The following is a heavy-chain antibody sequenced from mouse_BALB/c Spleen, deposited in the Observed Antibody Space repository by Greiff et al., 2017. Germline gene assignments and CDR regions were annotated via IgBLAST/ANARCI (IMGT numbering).Heavy chain of an antibody. Sequence: EVKLMESGGGLVKPGGSLKLSCAASGFTFSSYAMSWVRQTPEKRLEWVASISSGGSTYYPDSVKGRFTISRDNARNILYLQMSSLRSEDTAMYYCARVGPDGYYGGAAWFAYWGQGTLVTVSA. J-gene: IGHJ3*01. CDR3: ARVGPDGYYGGAAWFAY. D-gene: IGHD2-3*01. V-gene: IGHV5-6-5*01. CDR1: GFTFSSYA. CDR2: ISSGGST.